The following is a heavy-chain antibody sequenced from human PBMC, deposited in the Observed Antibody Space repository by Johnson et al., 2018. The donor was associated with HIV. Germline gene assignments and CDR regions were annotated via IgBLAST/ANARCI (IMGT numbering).Heavy chain of an antibody. J-gene: IGHJ3*02. CDR2: ISYDGSIT. CDR3: ARDASWDDAFDI. CDR1: GFTFSSYA. D-gene: IGHD2-2*01. Sequence: QVQLVESGGGVVQPGRSLRLSCAASGFTFSSYAMHWVRQAPGKGLEWVALISYDGSITYYADSVKGRFTISRDNSKNTVYLQMNSLRAEDTAVYYCARDASWDDAFDIWGQGTMVTVSS. V-gene: IGHV3-30*04.